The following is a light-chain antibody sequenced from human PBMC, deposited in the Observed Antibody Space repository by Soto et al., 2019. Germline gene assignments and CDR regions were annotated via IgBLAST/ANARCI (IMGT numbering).Light chain of an antibody. CDR1: SSDVGGYNY. V-gene: IGLV2-14*01. J-gene: IGLJ3*02. CDR3: SSYTSSSTLWV. CDR2: EVS. Sequence: QSVLTQPASVSGSPGQSITISCTGTSSDVGGYNYVSWYQQHPGKAPKLMIYEVSNRPSGVSNRFSGSKSGNTASLPISGLQAEDEADYYCSSYTSSSTLWVFGGGTQLTVL.